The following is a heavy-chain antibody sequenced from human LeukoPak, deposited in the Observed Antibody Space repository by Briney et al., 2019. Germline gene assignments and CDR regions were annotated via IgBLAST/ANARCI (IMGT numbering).Heavy chain of an antibody. J-gene: IGHJ4*02. D-gene: IGHD3-22*01. V-gene: IGHV3-66*01. CDR3: AREPYYDTGYFDY. Sequence: PGGSLRLSCAASGFTFNGYWMSWVRQAPGKGLEWVSVIYSGGSTYYADSVKGRFTISRDNSKNTLYLQMNSLRAEDTAVYYCAREPYYDTGYFDYWGQGTLVTVSS. CDR2: IYSGGST. CDR1: GFTFNGYW.